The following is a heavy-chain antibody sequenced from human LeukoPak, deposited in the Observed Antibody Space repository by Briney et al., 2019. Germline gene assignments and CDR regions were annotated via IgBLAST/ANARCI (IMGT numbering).Heavy chain of an antibody. CDR1: GFTFSSYE. V-gene: IGHV3-48*03. Sequence: PGGSLRLSCAASGFTFSSYEMNWVRQAPGKGLEWVSYISSSGSTIYYADSVKGRFTISRDNAKNSLYLQMNSLRAEDTAVYYCARGQDIVVVPAAMQGRWLDYWGQGTLVTVSS. CDR2: ISSSGSTI. D-gene: IGHD2-2*01. CDR3: ARGQDIVVVPAAMQGRWLDY. J-gene: IGHJ4*02.